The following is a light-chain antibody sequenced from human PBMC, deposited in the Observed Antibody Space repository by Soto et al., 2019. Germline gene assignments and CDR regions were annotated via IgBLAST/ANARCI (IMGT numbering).Light chain of an antibody. Sequence: EIVLTQSPGTLSLSPGERATLSCRASQSVSSSYLAWYQQKPGQAPRLLIYGASSRATGIPDRFSGSGSGTDFTLTISSLQPDDFATYYCQHYSVFPLTFGGGTKVEIK. CDR2: GAS. CDR3: QHYSVFPLT. J-gene: IGKJ4*01. CDR1: QSVSSSY. V-gene: IGKV3-20*01.